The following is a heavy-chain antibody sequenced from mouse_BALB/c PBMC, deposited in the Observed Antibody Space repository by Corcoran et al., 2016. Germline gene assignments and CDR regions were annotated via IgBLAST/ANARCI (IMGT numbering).Heavy chain of an antibody. D-gene: IGHD2-4*01. CDR2: INPYNGGT. J-gene: IGHJ2*01. V-gene: IGHV1-18*01. CDR3: AREDYDYDYFYY. Sequence: EVQLQQSGPELVKPGASMKISCKASGYSFTGYTMNWVKQSHGKKLEWIGLINPYNGGTSYNQKFKGKATLTVDKSSSTAYMELLSLTSEDSAVYYCAREDYDYDYFYYWGQATTLTVSS. CDR1: GYSFTGYT.